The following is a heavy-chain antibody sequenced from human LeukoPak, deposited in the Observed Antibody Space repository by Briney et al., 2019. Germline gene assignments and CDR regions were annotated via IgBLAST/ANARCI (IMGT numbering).Heavy chain of an antibody. CDR1: GYTFTSYY. CDR2: INPSGGST. D-gene: IGHD2-15*01. Sequence: ASVTVSCKASGYTFTSYYMHWVRQAPGQGLEWMGLINPSGGSTSYAQKFQGRVTMTRDTSTSTVYMELSSLRSEDTAVYYCARAGYCSGGSCYSGWFDPWGQGTLVTVSS. J-gene: IGHJ5*02. CDR3: ARAGYCSGGSCYSGWFDP. V-gene: IGHV1-46*01.